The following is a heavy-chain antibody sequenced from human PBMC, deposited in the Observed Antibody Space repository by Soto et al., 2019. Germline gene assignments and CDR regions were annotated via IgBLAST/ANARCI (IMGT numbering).Heavy chain of an antibody. Sequence: SETLSLTCTVSGGSISSGGYYWSWIRQHPGKGLEWIGYIYYSGSTSYNPSLKSRVTISVDTSRTQFSLQLSSVTAADTAVYYCARSGGSGIYSYLSLDYWGQGTQVTVSS. CDR2: IYYSGST. CDR3: ARSGGSGIYSYLSLDY. J-gene: IGHJ4*02. CDR1: GGSISSGGYY. V-gene: IGHV4-31*03. D-gene: IGHD3-10*01.